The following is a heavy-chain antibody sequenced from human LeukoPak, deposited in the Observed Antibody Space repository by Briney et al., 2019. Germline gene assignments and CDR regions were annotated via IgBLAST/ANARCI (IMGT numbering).Heavy chain of an antibody. Sequence: GGSLRLSCAASGFTFRSYAVHWVRQAPGRGLEWVAVVSYDGSNKYYTDSVRGRFTISRDNSKNTLYLQMNSLRAEDTALYYCTRDRSLSSFGELFIWGQGTLVTVSS. D-gene: IGHD3-10*01. V-gene: IGHV3-30*10. J-gene: IGHJ4*02. CDR2: VSYDGSNK. CDR3: TRDRSLSSFGELFI. CDR1: GFTFRSYA.